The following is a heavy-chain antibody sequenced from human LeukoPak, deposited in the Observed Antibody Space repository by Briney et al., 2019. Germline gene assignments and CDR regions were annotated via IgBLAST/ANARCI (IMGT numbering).Heavy chain of an antibody. CDR2: IKADGSVR. CDR3: ARGEFGDLRYDY. J-gene: IGHJ4*02. D-gene: IGHD4-17*01. CDR1: GFTFSTYW. V-gene: IGHV3-7*03. Sequence: VGSLRLSCAASGFTFSTYWMSWVRQAPGEGLEWVANIKADGSVRFYVDSVEGRFTIFRDNVKNSLYLQMNSLRVEDTAMYYCARGEFGDLRYDYWGQGSLVTVSS.